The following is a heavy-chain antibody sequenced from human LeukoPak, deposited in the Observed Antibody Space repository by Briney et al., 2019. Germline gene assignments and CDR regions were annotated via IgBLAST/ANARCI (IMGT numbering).Heavy chain of an antibody. CDR2: INHNGNVN. CDR1: GFTFSSYW. CDR3: ARGGGLDV. J-gene: IGHJ6*02. Sequence: GGSLRLSCAASGFTFSSYWMNWGRQAPGKGLECVASINHNGNVNYYVDSVKGRFTISRDNAKNSLYLQMSNLRAEDTAVYFCARGGGLDVWGQGATVTVSS. V-gene: IGHV3-7*03. D-gene: IGHD3-16*01.